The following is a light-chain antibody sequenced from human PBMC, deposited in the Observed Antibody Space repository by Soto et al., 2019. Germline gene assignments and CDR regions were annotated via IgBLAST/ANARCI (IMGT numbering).Light chain of an antibody. J-gene: IGKJ4*01. Sequence: DIQMTQSSSSVSASVGDRVTITCRASQDINSWLTWYQQKPGKAPKVLIYIASRLQSGVPSRFSGRGSGTDFSLTISNLQPEDFATYFCQQSKTFPLTFGGGTKVEIK. CDR3: QQSKTFPLT. CDR2: IAS. CDR1: QDINSW. V-gene: IGKV1-12*01.